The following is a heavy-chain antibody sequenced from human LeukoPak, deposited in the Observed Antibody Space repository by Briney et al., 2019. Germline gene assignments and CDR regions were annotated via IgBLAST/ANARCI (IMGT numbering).Heavy chain of an antibody. Sequence: PGRSLRLSCAASGFIFDDYGMHWVRQAPGKGLEWVSGISWNSGSIGYADSVKGRFTISRDNAKNSLYLQMNSLRAEDTALYYCAKDTSSNIVVVPAANVPYYYYGMDVWGQGTTVTVSS. CDR1: GFIFDDYG. CDR2: ISWNSGSI. J-gene: IGHJ6*02. V-gene: IGHV3-9*01. D-gene: IGHD2-2*01. CDR3: AKDTSSNIVVVPAANVPYYYYGMDV.